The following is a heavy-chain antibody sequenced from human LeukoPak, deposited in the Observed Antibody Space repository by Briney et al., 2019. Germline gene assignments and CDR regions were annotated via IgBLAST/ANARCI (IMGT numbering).Heavy chain of an antibody. CDR3: ARGNFDSLDWGTYYYYYYMDV. Sequence: GGSLRLSCSASGFTFSDYYMSWIRQAPGKGLEWVSYISSSGSTIYYADSVKGRFTISRDHAKNSLYLQMNSLRAEDTAVYYCARGNFDSLDWGTYYYYYYMDVWGQGTTVTVSS. V-gene: IGHV3-11*01. CDR2: ISSSGSTI. CDR1: GFTFSDYY. J-gene: IGHJ6*03. D-gene: IGHD7-27*01.